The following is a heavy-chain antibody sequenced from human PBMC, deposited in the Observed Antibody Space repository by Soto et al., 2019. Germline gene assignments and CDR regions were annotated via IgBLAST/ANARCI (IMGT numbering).Heavy chain of an antibody. CDR3: AREMTGYYGGYNYYMDV. D-gene: IGHD3-9*01. V-gene: IGHV4-59*12. CDR2: IYYSGTT. CDR1: GDSISSYY. J-gene: IGHJ6*03. Sequence: QVQLQESGPGLVKPSETLSLTCIVSGDSISSYYWSWIRQPPGKGLEWIGYIYYSGTTNYNPSLKSRVTISLDRSKNQFSLKLSSVTAADTAVYYCAREMTGYYGGYNYYMDVWGKGTTVTVSS.